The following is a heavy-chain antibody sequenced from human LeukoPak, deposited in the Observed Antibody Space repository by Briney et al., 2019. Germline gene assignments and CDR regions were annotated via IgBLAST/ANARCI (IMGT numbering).Heavy chain of an antibody. Sequence: PGGSLRLSCAVSGVTFEDYDMHWVRHAPGKGLEWVSGISWNSGSIVYADSVKGRFTISRDNAKNSLYLQMNSLRAEDMALYYCAKGYCSSTRCAFDIWGQGTMVTVSS. CDR1: GVTFEDYD. D-gene: IGHD2-2*01. CDR3: AKGYCSSTRCAFDI. CDR2: ISWNSGSI. J-gene: IGHJ3*02. V-gene: IGHV3-9*03.